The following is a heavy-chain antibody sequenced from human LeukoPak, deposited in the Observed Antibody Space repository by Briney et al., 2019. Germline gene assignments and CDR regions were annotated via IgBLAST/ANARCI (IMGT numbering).Heavy chain of an antibody. Sequence: ASVKVSCKASGYTFTSYAMNWVRQAPGQGLEWMGWINTNTGNPTYAQGFTGRFVFFLDTSVSTAYLQISSLKAEDTAVYYCARDLEEQQLVGGVWFDPWGQGTLVTVSS. J-gene: IGHJ5*02. D-gene: IGHD6-13*01. CDR2: INTNTGNP. CDR3: ARDLEEQQLVGGVWFDP. V-gene: IGHV7-4-1*02. CDR1: GYTFTSYA.